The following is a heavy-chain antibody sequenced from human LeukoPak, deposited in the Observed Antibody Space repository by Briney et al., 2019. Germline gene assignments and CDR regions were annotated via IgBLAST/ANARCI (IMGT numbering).Heavy chain of an antibody. CDR3: ARVGTIFGVVTSFDP. V-gene: IGHV4-30-4*08. D-gene: IGHD3-3*01. CDR1: GGSISSGDYY. CDR2: IYYSGST. Sequence: PSETLSLTCTVSGGSISSGDYYWSWIRQPPGKGLEWFGYIYYSGSTYYNPSLNSRVTISVDTSKNQFSLKLSSVTAADTAVYYCARVGTIFGVVTSFDPWGQGTLVTVSS. J-gene: IGHJ5*02.